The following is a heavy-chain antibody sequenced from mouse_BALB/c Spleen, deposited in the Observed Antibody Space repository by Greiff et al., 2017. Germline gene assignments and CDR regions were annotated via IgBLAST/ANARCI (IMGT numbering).Heavy chain of an antibody. Sequence: DVKLLESGPSLVKPSQTLSLTCSVTGDSITSGYWNWIRKFPGNKLEYMGYISYSGSTYYNPSLKSRISITRDTSKNQYYLQLNSVTTEDTATYYCARSQYGNYVYFDYWGQGTTLTVSS. V-gene: IGHV3-8*02. CDR2: ISYSGST. D-gene: IGHD2-10*02. J-gene: IGHJ2*01. CDR3: ARSQYGNYVYFDY. CDR1: GDSITSGY.